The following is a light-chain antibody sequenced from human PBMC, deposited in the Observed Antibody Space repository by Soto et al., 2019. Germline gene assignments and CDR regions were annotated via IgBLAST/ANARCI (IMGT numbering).Light chain of an antibody. J-gene: IGKJ1*01. CDR2: KAS. Sequence: DIQMTQSPSTLSASVGDRVTITCRASQSITEWLAWYQQKPGKAPKFQIYKASNLEGGVPSRFSGSGSGTEFTLTISSVQPDDFATYYCQYWDDYSWTFGQGTKVEIK. CDR1: QSITEW. CDR3: QYWDDYSWT. V-gene: IGKV1-5*03.